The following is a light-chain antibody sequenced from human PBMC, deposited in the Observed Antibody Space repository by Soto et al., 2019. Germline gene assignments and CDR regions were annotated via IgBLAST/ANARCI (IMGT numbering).Light chain of an antibody. V-gene: IGKV3-11*01. Sequence: EIGLTQSPATLSLSPGERATLSCRASQSVSSYLAWYQQKPGQAPRLLIYDASNRATGIPARFSCSGSGTDFTLTISSLAPEDFAVYYCQQHSNWPITFGQGTKLEIK. CDR2: DAS. J-gene: IGKJ5*01. CDR3: QQHSNWPIT. CDR1: QSVSSY.